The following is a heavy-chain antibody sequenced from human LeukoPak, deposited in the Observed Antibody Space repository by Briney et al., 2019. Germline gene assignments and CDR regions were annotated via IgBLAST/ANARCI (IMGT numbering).Heavy chain of an antibody. CDR3: ARVPFVGSTYYFDY. D-gene: IGHD1-26*01. CDR1: GGSISSGGYY. Sequence: SETLSLTCTVSGGSISSGGYYWSWIRQHPGKGLEWIGHIYYSGSAYYNPSLKSRLTISVDTSKNQFSLKLSSVTAADTAVYYCARVPFVGSTYYFDYWGQGTLVTVSS. CDR2: IYYSGSA. J-gene: IGHJ4*02. V-gene: IGHV4-31*03.